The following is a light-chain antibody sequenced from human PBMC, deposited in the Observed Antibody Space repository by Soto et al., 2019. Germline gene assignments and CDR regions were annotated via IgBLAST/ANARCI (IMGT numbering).Light chain of an antibody. J-gene: IGKJ4*01. V-gene: IGKV1-33*01. CDR3: QHYDNFPFT. CDR1: HGIKHY. CDR2: DAS. Sequence: DIRLTQSPSFLSASVGDRVTMTCRASHGIKHYLNWFQKKPGKGPNLLIYDASTLATGVPSRFSGSGSGTHFTLTISSLQPEDTAVYFCQHYDNFPFTFGGGTKVDI.